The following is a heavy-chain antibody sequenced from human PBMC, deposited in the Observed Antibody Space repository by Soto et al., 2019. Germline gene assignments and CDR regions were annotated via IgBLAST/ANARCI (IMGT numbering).Heavy chain of an antibody. Sequence: SETLSLTCTVSGGSISSSSYYWGWIRQPPGKGLEWIGSIYYSGSTYYNPSLKSRVTISVGTSKNQFSLKLSSVTAADTAVYYCASAGLVAGAFDIWGQGTMVTVSS. CDR1: GGSISSSSYY. V-gene: IGHV4-39*01. CDR2: IYYSGST. D-gene: IGHD6-19*01. CDR3: ASAGLVAGAFDI. J-gene: IGHJ3*02.